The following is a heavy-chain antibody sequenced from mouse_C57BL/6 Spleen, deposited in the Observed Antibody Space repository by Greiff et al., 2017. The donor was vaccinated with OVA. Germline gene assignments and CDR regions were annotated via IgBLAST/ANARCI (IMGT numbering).Heavy chain of an antibody. Sequence: EVKLVESGEGLVKPGGSLKLSCAASGFTFSSYAMSWVRQTPEKRLEWVAYISSGGDYIYYADTVKGRFTISRDNARNTLYLQMSSLKSEDTAMYYCTRPHYDGPPLAYWGQGTLVTVSA. CDR1: GFTFSSYA. CDR3: TRPHYDGPPLAY. CDR2: ISSGGDYI. D-gene: IGHD1-2*01. V-gene: IGHV5-9-1*02. J-gene: IGHJ3*01.